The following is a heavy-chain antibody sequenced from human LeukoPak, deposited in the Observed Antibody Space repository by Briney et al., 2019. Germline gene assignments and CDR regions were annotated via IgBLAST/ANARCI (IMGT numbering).Heavy chain of an antibody. CDR1: GFTFSSYS. V-gene: IGHV3-21*01. CDR2: ISSSSSYI. J-gene: IGHJ4*02. D-gene: IGHD4-11*01. Sequence: GGSLRLSRAASGFTFSSYSMNWVRQAPGKGLEWVSSISSSSSYIYYADSVKGRFTISRDNAKNSLYLQMNSLRAEDTAVYYCARVLYSNYVRVLDYWGQGTLVTVSS. CDR3: ARVLYSNYVRVLDY.